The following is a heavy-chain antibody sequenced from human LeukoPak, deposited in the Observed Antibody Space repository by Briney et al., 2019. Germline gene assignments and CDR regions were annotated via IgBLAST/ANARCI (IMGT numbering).Heavy chain of an antibody. CDR3: ARARIVVPAAIRWFDP. CDR1: GYTFTGYY. CDR2: INPNSGGT. Sequence: ASVKVSCKASGYTFTGYYMHWVRQAPGQGLEWMGWINPNSGGTNYAQKFQGRVTMTRDTSISTAYMELSRLRSDDTAVYYCARARIVVPAAIRWFDPWGQGTLVTVSS. J-gene: IGHJ5*02. D-gene: IGHD2-2*01. V-gene: IGHV1-2*02.